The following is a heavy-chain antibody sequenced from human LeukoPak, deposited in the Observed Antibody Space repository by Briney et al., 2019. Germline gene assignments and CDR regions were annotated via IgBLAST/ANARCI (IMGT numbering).Heavy chain of an antibody. J-gene: IGHJ3*02. CDR3: ARGGDYYDSSGYYDDAFDI. CDR1: GYTFIGYY. CDR2: INSKSGGT. D-gene: IGHD3-22*01. V-gene: IGHV1-2*02. Sequence: ASVKVSCKASGYTFIGYYVHWVRQAPGQGLEWMGWINSKSGGTNYAQKFQCRVAMTRDTSISTAYMELSRLRSGDTAVYYCARGGDYYDSSGYYDDAFDIWGQGTMVTVSS.